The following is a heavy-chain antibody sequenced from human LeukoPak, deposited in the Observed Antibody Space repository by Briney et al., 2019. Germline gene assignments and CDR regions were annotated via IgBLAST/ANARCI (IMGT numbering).Heavy chain of an antibody. CDR1: RFTPYNYS. CDR2: IATDGGSA. Sequence: GGALRLSFSASRFTPYNYSLGGGPPGPGGGAPWGSIIATDGGSAYYADSVKGRFTMSRDNSKNGLYLQMSSLRAEDTALYYCARCSGGTCYSFHYWGQGTLVTVSS. CDR3: ARCSGGTCYSFHY. D-gene: IGHD2-15*01. V-gene: IGHV3-23*03. J-gene: IGHJ4*02.